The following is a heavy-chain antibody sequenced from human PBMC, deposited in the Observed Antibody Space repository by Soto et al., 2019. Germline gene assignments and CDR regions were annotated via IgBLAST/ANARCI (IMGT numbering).Heavy chain of an antibody. CDR3: AREQLVSSYYYYGMDV. CDR2: INPSGGST. V-gene: IGHV1-46*01. D-gene: IGHD6-6*01. CDR1: GYTFTSYY. Sequence: QVQLVQSGAEVKKPGASVKVSCKASGYTFTSYYMHWVRQAPGQGLEWMGIINPSGGSTSYAQKFQGRVTMIRDTSTSTVYMELSSLRSEDTAVYYCAREQLVSSYYYYGMDVWGQGTTVTVSS. J-gene: IGHJ6*02.